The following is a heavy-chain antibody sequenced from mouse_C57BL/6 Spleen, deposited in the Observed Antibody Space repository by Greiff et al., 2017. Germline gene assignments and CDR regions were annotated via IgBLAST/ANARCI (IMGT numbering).Heavy chain of an antibody. CDR1: GYTFTDYY. Sequence: EVQLQQSGPELVKPGASVKISCKASGYTFTDYYMNWVKQSHGKSLEWIGDINPNNGGTSYNQKFKGKATLTVDKSSSTAYMELRSLTSEDSAVYYCARHGNSYYFDYWGQGTTLTVSS. D-gene: IGHD2-1*01. J-gene: IGHJ2*01. CDR2: INPNNGGT. V-gene: IGHV1-26*01. CDR3: ARHGNSYYFDY.